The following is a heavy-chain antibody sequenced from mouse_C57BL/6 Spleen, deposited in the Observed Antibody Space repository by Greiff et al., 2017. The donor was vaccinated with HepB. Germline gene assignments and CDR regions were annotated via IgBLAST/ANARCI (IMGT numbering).Heavy chain of an antibody. CDR2: FYPGSGSI. CDR3: ARRRAYYSNYDYAMDY. J-gene: IGHJ4*01. CDR1: GYTFTEYT. Sequence: VQVVESGAELVKPGASVKLSCKASGYTFTEYTIHWVKQRSGQGLEWIGWFYPGSGSIKYNEKFKDKATLTADKSSSTVYMELSRLTSEDSAVYFCARRRAYYSNYDYAMDYWGQGTSVTVSS. V-gene: IGHV1-62-2*01. D-gene: IGHD2-5*01.